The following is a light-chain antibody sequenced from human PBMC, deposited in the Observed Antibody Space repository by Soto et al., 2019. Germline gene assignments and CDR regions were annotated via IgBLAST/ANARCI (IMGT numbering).Light chain of an antibody. CDR3: NSFTTSDTWV. Sequence: QSVLTQSASVSGSPGQSITISCTGTNSDVGRYNFVSWYQHHPGKDPKLMIYEVSNRPSGVSHRFSGSKSGNTASLTISGLQAEDEADYYCNSFTTSDTWVFGGGTKLTVL. J-gene: IGLJ3*02. V-gene: IGLV2-14*01. CDR1: NSDVGRYNF. CDR2: EVS.